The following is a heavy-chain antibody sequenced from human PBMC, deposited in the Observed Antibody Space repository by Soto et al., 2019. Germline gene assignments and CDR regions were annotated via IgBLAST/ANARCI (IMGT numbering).Heavy chain of an antibody. CDR1: GVSISSGDYY. CDR2: IYYSGST. CDR3: ARELFGRSVWFDP. D-gene: IGHD3-10*01. J-gene: IGHJ5*02. Sequence: SETLSLTCTVSGVSISSGDYYWSWIRQPPGKGLEWIGYIYYSGSTNYNPSLKSRVTISVDTSKNQFSLKLGSVTAADTAVYYCARELFGRSVWFDPWGQGTLVTVSS. V-gene: IGHV4-61*08.